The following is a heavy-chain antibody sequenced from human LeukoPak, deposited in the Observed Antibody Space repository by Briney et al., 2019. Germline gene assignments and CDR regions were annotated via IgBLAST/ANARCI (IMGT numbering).Heavy chain of an antibody. CDR1: GGSFSGYY. CDR2: INHSGST. Sequence: SETLSLTCAVYGGSFSGYYWSWIRQPPGKGLEWIGEINHSGSTNYNPSLKSRVTISVDTSKNQFSLKLSSVTAADTAVYYCARHVEAAGYYMDVWGKGTTVTISS. CDR3: ARHVEAAGYYMDV. J-gene: IGHJ6*03. D-gene: IGHD6-25*01. V-gene: IGHV4-34*01.